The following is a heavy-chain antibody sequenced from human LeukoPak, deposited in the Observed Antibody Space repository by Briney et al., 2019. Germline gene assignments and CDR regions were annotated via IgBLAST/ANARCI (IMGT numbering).Heavy chain of an antibody. CDR3: VRDEGVLWFGELLNY. CDR2: ISAYNGNT. Sequence: GASVKVSCKASGYTFTSYGISWVRQAHGQGLEWMGWISAYNGNTNYAQKLQGRGTMPTDTSTSTAYMELRRLRSDDTAVDYCVRDEGVLWFGELLNYWGQGSLVTVSS. V-gene: IGHV1-18*01. CDR1: GYTFTSYG. D-gene: IGHD3-10*01. J-gene: IGHJ4*02.